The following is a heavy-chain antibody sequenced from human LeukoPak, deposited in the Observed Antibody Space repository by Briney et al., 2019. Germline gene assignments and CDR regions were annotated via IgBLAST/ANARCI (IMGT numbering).Heavy chain of an antibody. D-gene: IGHD1-1*01. V-gene: IGHV4-30-4*01. CDR1: GGSISSGDYY. CDR3: ARDSNNWSDAFDV. Sequence: PSETLSLTCTVSGGSISSGDYYWSWIRQPPGKGLEWIGYIYYSGSTYYNPSLESRVTISVDTSKNQFSLNLRSVTAAGTAVYYCARDSNNWSDAFDVWGRGTRVSVSS. CDR2: IYYSGST. J-gene: IGHJ3*01.